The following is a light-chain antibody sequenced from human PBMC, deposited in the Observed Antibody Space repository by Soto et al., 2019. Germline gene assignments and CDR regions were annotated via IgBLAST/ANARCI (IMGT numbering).Light chain of an antibody. CDR1: QSISSY. CDR3: LQHNSLWT. J-gene: IGKJ1*01. V-gene: IGKV1-39*01. CDR2: AAS. Sequence: SVGTLSLTEGDRVTITCRASQSISSYLNWYQQKPGKAPKFLIYAASSLQSGVPSRFSGSGSGTEFTLTISSLQPEDFGTYYCLQHNSLWTFGQGTKV.